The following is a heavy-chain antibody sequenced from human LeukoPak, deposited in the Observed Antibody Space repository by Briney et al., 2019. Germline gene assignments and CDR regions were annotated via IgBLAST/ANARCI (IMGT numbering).Heavy chain of an antibody. D-gene: IGHD2-15*01. J-gene: IGHJ4*02. CDR2: ISGSGGST. CDR3: AKAGDGGWYYFDY. V-gene: IGHV3-23*01. CDR1: GFTFSSYA. Sequence: PGGSLTLSCAASGFTFSSYAMSWVRQAPGKGLEWVSAISGSGGSTYYADSVKGRFTISRDNSKNTLYLQMNSLRAEDTAVYYCAKAGDGGWYYFDYWGQRTMASVSS.